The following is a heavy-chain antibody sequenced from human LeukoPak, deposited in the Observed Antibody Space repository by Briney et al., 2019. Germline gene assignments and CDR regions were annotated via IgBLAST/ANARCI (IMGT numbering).Heavy chain of an antibody. V-gene: IGHV4-59*01. CDR2: IYYSGST. Sequence: SETLSLTCTVSGGSISSYYWSWIRQPPGKGLEWIGYIYYSGSTNYNPSLKSRVTISVDTSKNQFSLKLSSVTAADTAVYYCARVRRAGYSYGWRRGPNFDYWGQGTLVTVSS. J-gene: IGHJ4*02. CDR1: GGSISSYY. D-gene: IGHD5-18*01. CDR3: ARVRRAGYSYGWRRGPNFDY.